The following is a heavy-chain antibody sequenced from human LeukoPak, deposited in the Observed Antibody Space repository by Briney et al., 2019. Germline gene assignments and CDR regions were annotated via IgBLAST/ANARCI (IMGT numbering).Heavy chain of an antibody. CDR2: MNPSGGST. Sequence: SSVKVSCKASGGTFSSYAISWVRQAPGQGLEWMGIMNPSGGSTSYAQKFQGRVTMTRDTSTSTVYMELSSLRSEDTAVYYCALVVIRGGGWFDPWGQGILVTVSS. CDR1: GGTFSSYA. V-gene: IGHV1-46*03. J-gene: IGHJ5*02. D-gene: IGHD3-22*01. CDR3: ALVVIRGGGWFDP.